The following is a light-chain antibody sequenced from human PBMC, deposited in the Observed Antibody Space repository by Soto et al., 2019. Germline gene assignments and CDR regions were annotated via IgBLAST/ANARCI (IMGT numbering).Light chain of an antibody. CDR2: AAS. Sequence: EIVLTQSPGTLSLSPGERATLSCRASQRVSNSLVAWYQQKPGQAPRPLISAASSRATGVPDRFSGSGSGTDFTLTISRLEPEDFAVYYCQTYGDSVFTFGHGTKV. CDR3: QTYGDSVFT. CDR1: QRVSNSL. J-gene: IGKJ3*01. V-gene: IGKV3-20*01.